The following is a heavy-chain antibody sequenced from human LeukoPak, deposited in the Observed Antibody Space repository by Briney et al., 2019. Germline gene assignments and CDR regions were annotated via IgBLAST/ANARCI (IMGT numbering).Heavy chain of an antibody. CDR2: ISYDGSNK. Sequence: GGSLRLSCAASGFTFSSYAMHWVRQAPGKGLEWVAVISYDGSNKYYADSVKGRFTISRDNSKNTLYLQMNSLRAEDTAVYYCAKGVVAVAGRDAFDIWGQGTMVTVSS. CDR1: GFTFSSYA. V-gene: IGHV3-30*04. CDR3: AKGVVAVAGRDAFDI. J-gene: IGHJ3*02. D-gene: IGHD6-19*01.